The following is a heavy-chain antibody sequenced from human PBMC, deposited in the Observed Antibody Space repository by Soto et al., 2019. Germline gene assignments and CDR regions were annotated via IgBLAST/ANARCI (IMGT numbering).Heavy chain of an antibody. V-gene: IGHV4-61*01. CDR3: ARERHCSGGSCIDY. D-gene: IGHD2-15*01. CDR1: GVYVSSGSYY. CDR2: VFNSGST. Sequence: QVQLQESGPGLVKPSETLSLTCTVSGVYVSSGSYYWSWVRQPPGKRLEWIGYVFNSGSTNYNPSLKSRVTISVDTSKNQLSLKLFSVTAADTAVYYCARERHCSGGSCIDYWGQGTLVTVSS. J-gene: IGHJ4*02.